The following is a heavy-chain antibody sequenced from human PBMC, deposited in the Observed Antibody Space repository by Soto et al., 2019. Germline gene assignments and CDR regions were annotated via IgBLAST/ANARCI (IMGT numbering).Heavy chain of an antibody. CDR2: INHSGSN. V-gene: IGHV4-34*01. D-gene: IGHD3-9*01. CDR3: ARGGSNDWQVAFDI. J-gene: IGHJ3*02. CDR1: GGSFSTYY. Sequence: ETLSLTCVVSGGSFSTYYYNWIRQSPGKGLEWIGEINHSGSNNYSPSLKSRVTMSLDTSKNQFSLKLTPVTAADTAVYYCARGGSNDWQVAFDIWGQGTMVTVSS.